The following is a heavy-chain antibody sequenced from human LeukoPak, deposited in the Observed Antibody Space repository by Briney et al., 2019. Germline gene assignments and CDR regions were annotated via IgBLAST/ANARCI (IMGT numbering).Heavy chain of an antibody. Sequence: GGSLRLSCAASGFTFSSYAMSWVRQAPGKGLEWVSAISGSGGSTYYADSVKGRFTISRDNSKNTLYLQMNSLRAEDTAVYYCAKDETSYYDILTGYFDAFDIWGQGTMVTVSS. CDR3: AKDETSYYDILTGYFDAFDI. D-gene: IGHD3-9*01. CDR2: ISGSGGST. V-gene: IGHV3-23*01. J-gene: IGHJ3*02. CDR1: GFTFSSYA.